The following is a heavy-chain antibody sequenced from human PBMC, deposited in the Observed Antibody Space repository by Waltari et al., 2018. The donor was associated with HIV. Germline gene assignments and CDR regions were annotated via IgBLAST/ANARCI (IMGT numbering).Heavy chain of an antibody. CDR2: SGTAGET. CDR1: GFTFSSYD. J-gene: IGHJ4*02. D-gene: IGHD2-15*01. V-gene: IGHV3-13*01. Sequence: EVQLVESGGGLVQPGGSLRLSCAASGFTFSSYDMHWVRQATGKGLEWVSASGTAGETYYPGSGKGRFTISRENDKNSLYLQMNSLRAGDKAVYYCARNGAAKEGGGFDYWGQGTLVTVSS. CDR3: ARNGAAKEGGGFDY.